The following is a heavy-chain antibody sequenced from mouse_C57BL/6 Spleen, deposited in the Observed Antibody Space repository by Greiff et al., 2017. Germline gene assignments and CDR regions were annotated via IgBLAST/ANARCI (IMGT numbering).Heavy chain of an antibody. V-gene: IGHV1-61*01. J-gene: IGHJ3*01. Sequence: VQLQQPGAELVRPGSSVKLSCKASGYTFTSYWMDWVKQRPGQGLEWIGNIYPSDSETHYNQKFKDKATLTVDKSSSTAYMQLSSLTSEDSAVYYCARGHYGNPSAYWGQGTLVTVSA. D-gene: IGHD2-1*01. CDR2: IYPSDSET. CDR1: GYTFTSYW. CDR3: ARGHYGNPSAY.